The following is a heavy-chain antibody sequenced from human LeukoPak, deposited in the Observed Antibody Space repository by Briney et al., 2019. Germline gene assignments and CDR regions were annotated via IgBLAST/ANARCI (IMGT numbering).Heavy chain of an antibody. CDR2: ISSNGGNT. Sequence: GGSLRLSCSASGFTFSDYPMHWVRQAPGKGLESVSTISSNGGNTHYADSVKGRFTISRDNSKNTLYLQMSSLRAEDTAVYYCVKELDDYPPSDAFDLWGQGTMVTVSS. D-gene: IGHD5-24*01. V-gene: IGHV3-64D*06. CDR3: VKELDDYPPSDAFDL. CDR1: GFTFSDYP. J-gene: IGHJ3*01.